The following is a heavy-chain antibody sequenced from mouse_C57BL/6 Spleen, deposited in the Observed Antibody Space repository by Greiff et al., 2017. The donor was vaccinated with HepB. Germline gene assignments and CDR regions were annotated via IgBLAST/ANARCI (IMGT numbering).Heavy chain of an antibody. J-gene: IGHJ2*01. CDR3: ARSASDYYYGSSYYFDY. CDR1: GYTFTSYG. Sequence: VQLQQSGAELVRPGSSVKMSCKTSGYTFTSYGINWVKQRPGQGLEWIGYIYIGNGYTEYNEKFKGKATLTSDTSSSTAYMQLSSLTSEDSAIYFCARSASDYYYGSSYYFDYWGQGTTLTVSS. CDR2: IYIGNGYT. D-gene: IGHD1-1*01. V-gene: IGHV1-58*01.